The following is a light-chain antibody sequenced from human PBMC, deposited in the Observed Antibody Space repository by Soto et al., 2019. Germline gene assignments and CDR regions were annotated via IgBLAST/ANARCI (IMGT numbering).Light chain of an antibody. CDR1: SSNIGSYT. Sequence: VLTQPPSASGTPGQRVTISCSGSSSNIGSYTVNWYQQLPGTAPKLLIYSNNQRPSGVPDRFSGSKSGTSASLAISGLQSEDEADYYCAAWDDSLIGPVFGGGTKLTVL. V-gene: IGLV1-44*01. CDR3: AAWDDSLIGPV. J-gene: IGLJ3*02. CDR2: SNN.